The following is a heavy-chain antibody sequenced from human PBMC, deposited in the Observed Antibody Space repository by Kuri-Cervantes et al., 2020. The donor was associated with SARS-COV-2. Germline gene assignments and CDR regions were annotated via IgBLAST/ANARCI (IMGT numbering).Heavy chain of an antibody. J-gene: IGHJ4*02. CDR3: ARRGDDSSDYYSSFGY. V-gene: IGHV5-51*01. Sequence: GESLKISCKGSGYSFSTNWIAWVRQMPGKGLEWMGVIYPGDSGTRYSPSFQGQVTIPADGSINTAYLQWSSLTASDTAMYYCARRGDDSSDYYSSFGYWGQGTLVTVSS. D-gene: IGHD3-22*01. CDR2: IYPGDSGT. CDR1: GYSFSTNW.